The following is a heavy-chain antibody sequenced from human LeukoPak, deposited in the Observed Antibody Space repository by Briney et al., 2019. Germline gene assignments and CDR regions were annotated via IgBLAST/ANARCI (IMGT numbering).Heavy chain of an antibody. J-gene: IGHJ4*02. Sequence: SETLSLTCTVSGGFISSSSYYWGWIRQPPGKGLEWIGSIYYSGNTYYNASLKSRVTISMDTSKNHFSLKLSSVTSADTAVYYCARRSSGGGLFDYWGQGTLVTVSS. CDR2: IYYSGNT. CDR1: GGFISSSSYY. D-gene: IGHD6-19*01. V-gene: IGHV4-39*02. CDR3: ARRSSGGGLFDY.